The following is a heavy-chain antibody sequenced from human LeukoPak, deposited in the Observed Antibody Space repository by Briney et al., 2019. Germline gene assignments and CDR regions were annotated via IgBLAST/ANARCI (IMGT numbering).Heavy chain of an antibody. D-gene: IGHD3-16*01. CDR1: GASFSGYY. J-gene: IGHJ3*02. CDR3: ASESAYAFDI. V-gene: IGHV4-34*01. CDR2: INQSGST. Sequence: PSQTLSLTCAVYGASFSGYYCSWIRQPPGKWLEWSGEINQSGSTNYNPSLKSRVTISVDKSKTQLSLKLSSVNAADTAVYYCASESAYAFDIWGQGTMVTASS.